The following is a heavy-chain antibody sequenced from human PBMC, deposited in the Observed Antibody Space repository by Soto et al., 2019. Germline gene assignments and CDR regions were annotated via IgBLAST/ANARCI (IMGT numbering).Heavy chain of an antibody. CDR3: ARDRGRTGFFDY. V-gene: IGHV4-31*03. D-gene: IGHD2-8*02. J-gene: IGHJ4*02. CDR2: VYYSGST. Sequence: QVHLQESGPGLVKPSQTLTLTCSVSGASTTSGAYYWSWIRQLPGQGLEWIGHVYYSGSTYLNPSLKSRVSMSVDTTSNQFSLKLNSVTAADTAVYYCARDRGRTGFFDYWGQGTRVNVSS. CDR1: GASTTSGAYY.